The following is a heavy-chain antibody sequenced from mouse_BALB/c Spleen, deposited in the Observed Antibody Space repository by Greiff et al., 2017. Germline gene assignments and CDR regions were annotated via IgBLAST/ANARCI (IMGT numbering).Heavy chain of an antibody. CDR2: ISTYYGDA. CDR3: ARSPGKVYWYFDV. J-gene: IGHJ1*01. V-gene: IGHV1S137*01. CDR1: GYTFTDYA. D-gene: IGHD1-1*01. Sequence: QVHVKQSGAELVRPGVSVKISCKGSGYTFTDYAMHWVKQSHAKSLEWIGVISTYYGDASYNQKFKGKATMTVDKSSSTAYMELARLTSEDSAIYYCARSPGKVYWYFDVWGAGTTVTVSS.